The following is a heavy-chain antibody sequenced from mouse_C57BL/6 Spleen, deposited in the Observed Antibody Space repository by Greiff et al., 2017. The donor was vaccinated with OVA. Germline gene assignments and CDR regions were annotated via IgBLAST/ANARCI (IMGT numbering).Heavy chain of an antibody. D-gene: IGHD3-3*01. CDR3: ARPLGTGDY. CDR2: IYPRSGNT. CDR1: GYTFTSYG. J-gene: IGHJ2*01. V-gene: IGHV1-81*01. Sequence: QVQLQQSGAELARPGASVKLSCKASGYTFTSYGISWVKQRTGQGLEWIGEIYPRSGNTYYNEKFKGKATLTADKSSSTAYMELRSLTSEDSAVYFCARPLGTGDYWGQGTTLTVSS.